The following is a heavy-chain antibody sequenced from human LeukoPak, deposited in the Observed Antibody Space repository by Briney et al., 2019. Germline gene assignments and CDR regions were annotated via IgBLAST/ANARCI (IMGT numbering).Heavy chain of an antibody. CDR1: GFTFRNDV. CDR2: INDDGEQT. D-gene: IGHD3-10*01. CDR3: AKDRGSGSPLDY. J-gene: IGHJ4*02. Sequence: GGSLRLSCVASGFTFRNDVLHWVRQAPGKGLEYVSTINDDGEQTFYADSVKGRFTISRDNSKNTLYLQMGSLRAEDTAVYYCAKDRGSGSPLDYWGQGTLVTVSS. V-gene: IGHV3-64*02.